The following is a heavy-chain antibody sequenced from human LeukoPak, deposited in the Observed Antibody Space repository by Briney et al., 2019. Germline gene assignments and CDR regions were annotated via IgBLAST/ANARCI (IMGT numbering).Heavy chain of an antibody. Sequence: GGSLRLSSAASGFTFSGSAIHWVRQASGKGLEWVGRIRSKADNYATEYAASVKGRFIISRDDSKNTTFLQMNSLKTEDTAVYYCTRVTTVAASDFDYWGQGTQVTVSA. D-gene: IGHD6-19*01. CDR1: GFTFSGSA. J-gene: IGHJ4*02. V-gene: IGHV3-73*01. CDR3: TRVTTVAASDFDY. CDR2: IRSKADNYAT.